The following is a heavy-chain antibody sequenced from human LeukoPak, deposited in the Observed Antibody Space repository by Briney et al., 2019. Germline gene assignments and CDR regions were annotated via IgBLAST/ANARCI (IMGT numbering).Heavy chain of an antibody. CDR3: AAAEVVVAATVSDY. J-gene: IGHJ4*02. V-gene: IGHV3-74*01. CDR2: INSDGSST. D-gene: IGHD2-15*01. Sequence: GGSLRLSCAASGFTFSSYWMHWVRQAPGKGLVWVSRINSDGSSTSYADSVKGRFTISRDNAKNTLYLQMNSLRAEDTAVYYCAAAEVVVAATVSDYWGQGTLVTVSS. CDR1: GFTFSSYW.